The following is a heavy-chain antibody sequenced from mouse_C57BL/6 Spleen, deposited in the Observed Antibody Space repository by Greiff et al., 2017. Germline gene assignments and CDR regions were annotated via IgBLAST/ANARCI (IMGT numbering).Heavy chain of an antibody. V-gene: IGHV14-4*01. J-gene: IGHJ3*01. Sequence: DVKLVESGAELVRPGASVKLSCTASGFNIKDDYMHWVKQRPEQGLEWIGWIDPENGDTEYASKFQGKATITADTSSNTAYLQLSSLTSEDTAVYYCTTRDYDGFAYWGQGTLVTVSA. CDR1: GFNIKDDY. CDR2: IDPENGDT. CDR3: TTRDYDGFAY. D-gene: IGHD2-4*01.